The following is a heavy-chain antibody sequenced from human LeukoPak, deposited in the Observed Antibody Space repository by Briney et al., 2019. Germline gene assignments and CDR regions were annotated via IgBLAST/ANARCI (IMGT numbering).Heavy chain of an antibody. J-gene: IGHJ4*02. CDR3: VRVASRAFDY. CDR2: IYSGTTT. CDR1: RFTVSSNY. Sequence: GGSLRLSCAASRFTVSSNYMSWVRQAPGKGLEWVSIIYSGTTTYYADSVKGRFTISRDNSKDTLYLQMSSLRAEDTAVYYCVRVASRAFDYWGQGTLVTVSS. V-gene: IGHV3-66*01.